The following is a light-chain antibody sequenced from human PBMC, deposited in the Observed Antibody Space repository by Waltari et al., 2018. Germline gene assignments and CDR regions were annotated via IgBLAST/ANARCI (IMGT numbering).Light chain of an antibody. J-gene: IGLJ2*01. CDR2: EDN. V-gene: IGLV6-57*02. CDR1: RGSIASNY. Sequence: NFMLTQPHSVSEPPGKTVTISCTGSRGSIASNYVKWYHQRPGSAPTTVIYEDNQRPPGVPDRFSGSIDSSSNSASLTISGLKTEDEADYYCQSYDSSNHEVVFGGGTKLTVL. CDR3: QSYDSSNHEVV.